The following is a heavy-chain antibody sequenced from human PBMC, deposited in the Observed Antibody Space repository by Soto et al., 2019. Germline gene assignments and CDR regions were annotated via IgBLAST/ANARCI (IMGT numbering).Heavy chain of an antibody. CDR3: ARAPIAAAGTGQYYFDY. D-gene: IGHD6-13*01. Sequence: SETLSLTCTVSGGSISSSSYYWGWIRQPPGKGLEWIGSIYYSGSTYYNPSLKSRVTISVDTSKNQFSLKLSSVTAADTAVYYCARAPIAAAGTGQYYFDYWGQGTLVTFSS. V-gene: IGHV4-39*07. CDR2: IYYSGST. CDR1: GGSISSSSYY. J-gene: IGHJ4*02.